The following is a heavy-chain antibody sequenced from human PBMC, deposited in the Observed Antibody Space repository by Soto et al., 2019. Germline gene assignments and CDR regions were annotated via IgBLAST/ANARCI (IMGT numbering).Heavy chain of an antibody. V-gene: IGHV4-31*03. CDR3: ARDSGSIVGATTTTNWFDP. Sequence: SETLSLTCTASGGSISSGGYYWSWIRQHPGKGLEWIGYIYYSGSTYYNPSLKSRVTISVDTSKNQFSLKLSPVTAADTAVYYCARDSGSIVGATTTTNWFDPWGQGTLVPVSS. CDR2: IYYSGST. D-gene: IGHD1-26*01. J-gene: IGHJ5*02. CDR1: GGSISSGGYY.